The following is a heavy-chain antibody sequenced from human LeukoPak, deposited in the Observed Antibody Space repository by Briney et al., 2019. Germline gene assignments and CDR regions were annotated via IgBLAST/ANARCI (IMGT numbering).Heavy chain of an antibody. Sequence: SSETLSLTCTVSGGSVSSNTYYLSWNRQPPGKGLEWIGDIFYSGSTNYNPSLKSRVTISVDTSKNQFSLRLSSVTAADTAVYYCARDRHFSDSSGYYHYYFDYWGQGTLVTVSS. J-gene: IGHJ4*02. CDR3: ARDRHFSDSSGYYHYYFDY. D-gene: IGHD3-22*01. V-gene: IGHV4-61*01. CDR2: IFYSGST. CDR1: GGSVSSNTYY.